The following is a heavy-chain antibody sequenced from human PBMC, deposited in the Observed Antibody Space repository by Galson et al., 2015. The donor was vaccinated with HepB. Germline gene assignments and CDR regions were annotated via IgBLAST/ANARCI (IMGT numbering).Heavy chain of an antibody. CDR1: GGTFSSYA. J-gene: IGHJ4*02. CDR3: ARGGSYPKTTYYFDY. CDR2: IIPIFGTA. Sequence: SVKVSCKASGGTFSSYAISRVRQAPGQGLEWMGGIIPIFGTANYAQKFQGRVTITADESTSTAYMELSSLRSEDTAVYYCARGGSYPKTTYYFDYWGQGTLVTVSS. D-gene: IGHD1-26*01. V-gene: IGHV1-69*13.